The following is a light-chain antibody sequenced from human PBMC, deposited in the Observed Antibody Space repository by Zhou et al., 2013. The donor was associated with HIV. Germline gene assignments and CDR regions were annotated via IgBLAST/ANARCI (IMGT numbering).Light chain of an antibody. J-gene: IGKJ1*01. V-gene: IGKV3-20*01. Sequence: EIVLTQPPGTLSLSPGERVTLSCRASQSVSSSYLAWYQQKPGQAPRLLIYGASSRATGIPDRFTGSGSGSEFTLTISRLEPEDFAVYYCQQYGSSPWTFGQGTKVEIK. CDR3: QQYGSSPWT. CDR2: GAS. CDR1: QSVSSSY.